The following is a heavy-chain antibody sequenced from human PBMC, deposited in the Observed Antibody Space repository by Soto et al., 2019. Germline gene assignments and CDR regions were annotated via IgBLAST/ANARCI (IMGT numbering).Heavy chain of an antibody. J-gene: IGHJ4*02. V-gene: IGHV4-30-2*01. CDR3: ARVGYYDSSVYWVFDS. CDR1: GGSISSGGYS. D-gene: IGHD3-22*01. CDR2: IYHSGST. Sequence: PSETLSLTCAVSGGSISSGGYSWSWIRQPPGKGLEWIGYIYHSGSTYYNPSLKSRVTISVDRSKNQFSLKLSSVTAADTAVYYCARVGYYDSSVYWVFDSWGEGTLVT.